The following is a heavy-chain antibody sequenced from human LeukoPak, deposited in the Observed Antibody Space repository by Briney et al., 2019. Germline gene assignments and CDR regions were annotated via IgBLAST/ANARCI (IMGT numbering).Heavy chain of an antibody. J-gene: IGHJ4*02. CDR1: GGSVTTYY. CDR2: LYTDGST. V-gene: IGHV4-4*07. Sequence: PETLSLTCTVSGGSVTTYYWSWIRQPAGKGLEWIGRLYTDGSTKNNPSLKSRVTMSVDTSKNQFSLKLSSVTAADTAVYYCARHRDILTGYAMEIWGQGTLVTVSS. CDR3: ARHRDILTGYAMEI. D-gene: IGHD3-9*01.